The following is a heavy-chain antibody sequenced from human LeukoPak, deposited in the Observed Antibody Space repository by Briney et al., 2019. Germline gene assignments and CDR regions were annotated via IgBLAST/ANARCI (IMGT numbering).Heavy chain of an antibody. CDR1: GFTFGNYV. CDR2: ITGSGDST. V-gene: IGHV3-23*01. CDR3: ARDTSGWSS. J-gene: IGHJ4*02. D-gene: IGHD6-19*01. Sequence: GGSLRLSCAASGFTFGNYVMTWVRLPPGKGLEWVSTITGSGDSTYYAGSVKGRFTISRDNAKNSLYLQMNSLRAEDTAVYYCARDTSGWSSWGQGTLVTVSS.